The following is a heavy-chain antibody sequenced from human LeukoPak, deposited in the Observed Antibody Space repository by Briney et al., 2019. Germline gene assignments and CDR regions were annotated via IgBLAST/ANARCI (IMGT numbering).Heavy chain of an antibody. CDR2: ISGSGGST. V-gene: IGHV3-23*01. D-gene: IGHD3-22*01. CDR1: GFTFSSYA. Sequence: GGSLRLSCAASGFTFSSYAMSWVRQAPGKGLEWVSAISGSGGSTYYADSVKGRFTISRDNSKNTLYLQMNSLRAEDTAVYYCANPAGEEDSSGYYPIYNWFDPWGQGTLVTVSS. J-gene: IGHJ5*02. CDR3: ANPAGEEDSSGYYPIYNWFDP.